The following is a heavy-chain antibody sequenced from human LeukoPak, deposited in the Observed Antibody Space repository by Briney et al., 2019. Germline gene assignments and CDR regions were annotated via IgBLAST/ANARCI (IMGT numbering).Heavy chain of an antibody. CDR1: GGSISSYY. V-gene: IGHV4-59*01. Sequence: SETLSLTCTVSGGSISSYYWSWIRQPPGKGLEWIGIIYYSGSTNYNPSLKSRVTISVDTSKNQFSLKLSSVTAADTAVYYCTRGSIAYYYMDVWGKGTTVTISS. D-gene: IGHD3-22*01. CDR2: IYYSGST. J-gene: IGHJ6*03. CDR3: TRGSIAYYYMDV.